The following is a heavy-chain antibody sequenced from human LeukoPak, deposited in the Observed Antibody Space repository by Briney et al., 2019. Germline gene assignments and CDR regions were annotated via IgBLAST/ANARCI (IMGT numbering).Heavy chain of an antibody. Sequence: SSETLSLTCTVSGGSISSGDYYWSWIRQPPGKGLEWIGYIYYSGSTYYNPPLKSRVTISVDTSKNQFSLKLSSVTAADTAVYYCAREFYGDSLPYYYYYGMDVWGQGTTVTVSS. CDR3: AREFYGDSLPYYYYYGMDV. D-gene: IGHD4-17*01. J-gene: IGHJ6*02. CDR1: GGSISSGDYY. CDR2: IYYSGST. V-gene: IGHV4-30-4*01.